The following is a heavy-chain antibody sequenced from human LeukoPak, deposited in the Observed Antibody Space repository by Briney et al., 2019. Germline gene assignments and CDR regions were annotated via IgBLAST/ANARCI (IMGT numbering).Heavy chain of an antibody. J-gene: IGHJ3*02. V-gene: IGHV4-30-2*01. CDR3: ARDFKASFGVVIAPEGLAFDI. CDR2: IYHSGST. D-gene: IGHD3-3*01. CDR1: GGSISSGGYY. Sequence: PSETLSLTCTVSGGSISSGGYYWSWIRQPPGKGLEWIGYIYHSGSTYYNPSLKSRVTISVDRSKNQFSLKLSSVTAADTAVYYCARDFKASFGVVIAPEGLAFDIWGQGTMVTVSS.